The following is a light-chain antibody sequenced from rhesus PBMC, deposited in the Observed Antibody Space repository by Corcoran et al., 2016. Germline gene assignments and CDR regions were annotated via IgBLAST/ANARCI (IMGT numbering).Light chain of an antibody. Sequence: DIQMTQSPSSLSASVGDTVTITCRASQSISSWLDWYQQKPGKAPNLLIYKAASLQIGVPSRFSGIGSGTDFTLPISILQPEDFATYYCLQYSSSPWTFGQGTKVEIK. CDR2: KAA. V-gene: IGKV1-22*01. J-gene: IGKJ1*01. CDR3: LQYSSSPWT. CDR1: QSISSW.